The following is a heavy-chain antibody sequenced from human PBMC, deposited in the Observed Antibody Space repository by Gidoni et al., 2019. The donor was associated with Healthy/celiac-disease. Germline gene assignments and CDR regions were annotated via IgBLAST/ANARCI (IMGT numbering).Heavy chain of an antibody. D-gene: IGHD1-26*01. Sequence: QVQLVQSGAEVKKPGASVTVSCKASGYTFTRYDINWVRQATGQGLEWMGWMNPNSGNTGYAQKFQGRVTMTRNTSISTAYMELSSLRSEDTAVYYCATSRASGTYSLRGDGLDYWGQGTLVTVSS. CDR3: ATSRASGTYSLRGDGLDY. J-gene: IGHJ4*02. V-gene: IGHV1-8*01. CDR1: GYTFTRYD. CDR2: MNPNSGNT.